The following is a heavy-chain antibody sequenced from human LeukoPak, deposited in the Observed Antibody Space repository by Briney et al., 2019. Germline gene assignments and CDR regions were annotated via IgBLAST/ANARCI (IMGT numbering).Heavy chain of an antibody. CDR1: GFTFRYYY. CDR2: ISSRGSNI. V-gene: IGHV3-11*01. J-gene: IGHJ4*02. Sequence: PGGSLRLSCAAPGFTFRYYYMSWICQAPGKGLEGVSNISSRGSNIYYADSVKGGFTISSDNAKNSLYLQMNSLRAEDTAVYYFSTGRDGYNCVDYWGQGTLVTVSS. CDR3: STGRDGYNCVDY. D-gene: IGHD5-24*01.